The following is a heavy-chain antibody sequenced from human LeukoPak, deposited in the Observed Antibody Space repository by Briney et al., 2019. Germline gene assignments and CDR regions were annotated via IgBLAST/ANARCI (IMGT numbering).Heavy chain of an antibody. J-gene: IGHJ4*02. D-gene: IGHD5-18*01. Sequence: GGSLRLSCAASGFRFSSYWMSWVRQAPGKGLEWVANIKEDGSERYYVDSVKGRFTISRDNARNSLSLQMNSLRAEDTAVYYCGRGYNYALDYWGQGTLVTVSS. CDR1: GFRFSSYW. CDR3: GRGYNYALDY. CDR2: IKEDGSER. V-gene: IGHV3-7*04.